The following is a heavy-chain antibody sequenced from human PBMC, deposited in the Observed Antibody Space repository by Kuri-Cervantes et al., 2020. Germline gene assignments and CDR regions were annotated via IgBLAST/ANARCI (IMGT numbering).Heavy chain of an antibody. J-gene: IGHJ2*01. V-gene: IGHV3-9*01. CDR1: GFTFDDYA. CDR2: ISWNSGSI. D-gene: IGHD4-17*01. CDR3: ARRTTVTVTATPRSYWYFDL. Sequence: GGSLRLSCAASGFTFDDYAMHWVRQAPGKGLEWVSGISWNSGSIGYADSVKGRFTISRDNAKNSLYLQMNSLRAEDTASYHCARRTTVTVTATPRSYWYFDLWGRGTLVTVSS.